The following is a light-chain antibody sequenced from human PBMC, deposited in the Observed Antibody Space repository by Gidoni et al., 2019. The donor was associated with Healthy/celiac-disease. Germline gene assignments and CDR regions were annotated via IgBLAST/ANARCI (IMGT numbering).Light chain of an antibody. V-gene: IGLV2-14*01. CDR1: SSDVGGYHY. J-gene: IGLJ1*01. CDR3: SSYTSSSTLV. Sequence: QSALTQPASASGSPAQSITISCTGTSSDVGGYHYVSWYQQHPGKAPKLMIYDVSNRPSGVSNRFSGSKSGNTASLTISGLQAEDEADYYCSSYTSSSTLVFGTGTKVTVL. CDR2: DVS.